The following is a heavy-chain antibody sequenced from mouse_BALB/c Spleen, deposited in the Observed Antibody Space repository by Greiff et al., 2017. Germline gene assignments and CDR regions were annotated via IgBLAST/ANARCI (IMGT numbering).Heavy chain of an antibody. CDR2: IWGDGST. Sequence: QVQLKESGPGLVAPSQSLSITCTVSGFSLTGYGVNWVRQPPGKGLEWLGMIWGDGSTDYNSALKSRLSISKDNSKSQVFLKMNSLQTDDTARYYCARGDDGYRAWFAYWGQGTLVTVSA. D-gene: IGHD2-3*01. J-gene: IGHJ3*01. CDR1: GFSLTGYG. V-gene: IGHV2-6-7*01. CDR3: ARGDDGYRAWFAY.